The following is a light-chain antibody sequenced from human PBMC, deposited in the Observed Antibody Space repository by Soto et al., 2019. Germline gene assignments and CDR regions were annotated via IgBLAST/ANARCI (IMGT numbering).Light chain of an antibody. V-gene: IGKV1-5*01. CDR3: QQYNSYSPT. CDR2: DAS. CDR1: QTIRNW. J-gene: IGKJ2*01. Sequence: DIPMTQSPSTQPASVGDRVTITCRASQTIRNWLAWYQQKPGKAPKLLIYDASTLESGVPSRFSGSGSGTHFTLTISSLQPDDFATYYCQQYNSYSPTFGQGTKLEI.